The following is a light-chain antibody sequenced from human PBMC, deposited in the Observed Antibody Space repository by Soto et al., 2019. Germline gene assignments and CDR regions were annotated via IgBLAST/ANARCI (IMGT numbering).Light chain of an antibody. CDR3: QQYHNYPRT. Sequence: DIQMTQSPSTLSASIGDRVTITCRASESIRTWLAWYQHKPGKAPKFLIYDASSLESGVPSRFRGSGSGTEFTLTISNLQHDDFATYFCQQYHNYPRTFGQGPKVDIK. CDR1: ESIRTW. V-gene: IGKV1-5*01. CDR2: DAS. J-gene: IGKJ1*01.